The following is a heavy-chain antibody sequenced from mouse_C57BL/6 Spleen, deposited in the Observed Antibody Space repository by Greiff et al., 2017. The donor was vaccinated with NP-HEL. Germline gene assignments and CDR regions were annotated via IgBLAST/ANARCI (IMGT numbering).Heavy chain of an antibody. V-gene: IGHV1-26*01. CDR3: ARVYAAY. CDR2: INPNNGGT. Sequence: VQLQQSGPELVKPGASVKISCKASGYTFTDYYMNWVKQSHGKSLEWIGDINPNNGGTSYNQKFKGKATLTVDKSSSTAYMELRSLTSEDSAVYYCARVYAAYWGQGTLVTVSA. D-gene: IGHD2-3*01. J-gene: IGHJ3*01. CDR1: GYTFTDYY.